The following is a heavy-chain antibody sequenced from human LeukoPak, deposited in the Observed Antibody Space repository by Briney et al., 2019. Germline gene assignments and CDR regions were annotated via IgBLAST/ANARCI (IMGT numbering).Heavy chain of an antibody. CDR1: GFTFSDYY. D-gene: IGHD3-9*01. V-gene: IGHV3-11*01. J-gene: IGHJ4*02. Sequence: GGSLRLSCAASGFTFSDYYMSWIRQAPGKGLEWVSYISSSGSTIYYADSVKGRFTISRDNAKNSLYLQMNSLRAEDTAVYNCARVVRDILTGYYSYYFDYWGQGTLVTVSS. CDR3: ARVVRDILTGYYSYYFDY. CDR2: ISSSGSTI.